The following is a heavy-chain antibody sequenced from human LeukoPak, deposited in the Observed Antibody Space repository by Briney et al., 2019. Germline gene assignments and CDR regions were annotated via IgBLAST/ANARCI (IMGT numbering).Heavy chain of an antibody. CDR2: IKEDGSET. D-gene: IGHD5-24*01. J-gene: IGHJ4*02. CDR1: GFIFKKYW. CDR3: ARETPRRGETRDGYR. V-gene: IGHV3-7*01. Sequence: GGSLRLSCAASGFIFKKYWMNWVRQVPGKGLECLANIKEDGSETYYADSVRGRFTISRDNPKNLLFLQINSLRVEDTAVYYCARETPRRGETRDGYRWGQGTVVTVSS.